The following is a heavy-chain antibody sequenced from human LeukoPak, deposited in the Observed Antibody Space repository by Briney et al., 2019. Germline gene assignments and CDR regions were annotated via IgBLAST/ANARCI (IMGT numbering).Heavy chain of an antibody. CDR2: INHSGST. V-gene: IGHV4-39*01. CDR1: GGSISSSSYY. J-gene: IGHJ5*02. D-gene: IGHD6-19*01. Sequence: PSETLSPTCTVSGGSISSSSYYWGWIRQPPGKGLEWIGEINHSGSTNYNPSLKSRVTISVDTSKNQFSLKLSSVTAADTAVYYCARHRGYSSGWHNWFDPWGQGTLVTVSS. CDR3: ARHRGYSSGWHNWFDP.